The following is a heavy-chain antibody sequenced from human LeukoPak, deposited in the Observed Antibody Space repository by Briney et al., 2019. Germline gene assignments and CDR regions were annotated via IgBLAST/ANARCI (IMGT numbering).Heavy chain of an antibody. J-gene: IGHJ4*02. D-gene: IGHD1-26*01. CDR2: INPNSGGT. CDR1: GYTFTGYY. CDR3: ARYPTKWELPVGGDY. V-gene: IGHV1-2*02. Sequence: ASVKVSCKASGYTFTGYYMHWVRQAPGQGLEWMGWINPNSGGTNYAQKFQGRVTMTRDTSISTAYMELSRLRSDDTAVYYCARYPTKWELPVGGDYWGLGTLVTVSS.